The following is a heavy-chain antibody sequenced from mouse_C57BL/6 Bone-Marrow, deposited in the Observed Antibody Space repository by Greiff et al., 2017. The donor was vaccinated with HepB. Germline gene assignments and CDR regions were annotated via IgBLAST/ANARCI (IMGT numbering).Heavy chain of an antibody. CDR2: NNPRTGGT. CDR1: GYSFTGYY. Sequence: VQLQQSGPELVKPGASVKISCTASGYSFTGYYMNWVKQRPEKSLEWIGENNPRTGGTTYNQKFKAKATLTVDKSSSTAYMQLKSLTSEDSAVYYSASRGLRKNDAMDYWGQGTSVTVSS. CDR3: ASRGLRKNDAMDY. J-gene: IGHJ4*01. V-gene: IGHV1-42*01. D-gene: IGHD2-4*01.